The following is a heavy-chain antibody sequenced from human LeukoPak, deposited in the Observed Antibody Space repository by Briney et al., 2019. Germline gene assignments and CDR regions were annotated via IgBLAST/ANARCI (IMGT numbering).Heavy chain of an antibody. D-gene: IGHD2-8*02. Sequence: SQALSLTCAISGDSVSSTDAAWNWIRQSPSRGREWLGSTYYRPKWYIDYAVSGKVRITINPYTAKNQFSLHLKSVTRDDSALYYCAGSTGSLNGHWGQGALVTVSS. CDR3: AGSTGSLNGH. J-gene: IGHJ4*02. CDR1: GDSVSSTDAA. V-gene: IGHV6-1*01. CDR2: TYYRPKWYI.